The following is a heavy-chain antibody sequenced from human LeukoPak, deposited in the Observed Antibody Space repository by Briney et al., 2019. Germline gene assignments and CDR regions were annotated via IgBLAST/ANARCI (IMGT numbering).Heavy chain of an antibody. V-gene: IGHV4-59*01. D-gene: IGHD2-15*01. CDR1: GGSISRYY. J-gene: IGHJ3*02. CDR3: ARDERYCSGGSCYPGAFDI. CDR2: IYYSGGT. Sequence: PSETLSLTCTVSGGSISRYYWNWIRQPPGKGLEWIAYIYYSGGTNYNPSLKSRVTISVDTSKNQFSLKLSSVTAAGTALYYCARDERYCSGGSCYPGAFDIWGQGTMVTVSS.